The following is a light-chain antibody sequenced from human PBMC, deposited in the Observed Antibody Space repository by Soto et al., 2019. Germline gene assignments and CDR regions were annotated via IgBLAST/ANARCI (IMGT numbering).Light chain of an antibody. V-gene: IGKV3-20*01. Sequence: EIVLTQSPGTLSLSPGERATLSCRASQTVSRTFLVWYQQKPGQAPRPLIHGASSRATDIPDRFSGSGSGTDFTLTIRSLQPEDFATYYCQQSYTAPLTFGGGTKVEIK. CDR1: QTVSRTF. CDR3: QQSYTAPLT. CDR2: GAS. J-gene: IGKJ4*01.